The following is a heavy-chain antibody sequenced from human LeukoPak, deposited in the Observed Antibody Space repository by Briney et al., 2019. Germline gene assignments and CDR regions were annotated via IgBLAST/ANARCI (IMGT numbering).Heavy chain of an antibody. CDR3: VRGSYGAYDY. V-gene: IGHV3-21*01. J-gene: IGHJ4*02. CDR2: ISSDSSYI. CDR1: GFNFNTYT. Sequence: GGSLRLSCAASGFNFNTYTMNWVRQAPGKGLEWVSSISSDSSYIYYADAVHGRFTVSRDNAKYSLYLQMNSLRAEDTAVYYCVRGSYGAYDYWGQGSLITVSS. D-gene: IGHD4-17*01.